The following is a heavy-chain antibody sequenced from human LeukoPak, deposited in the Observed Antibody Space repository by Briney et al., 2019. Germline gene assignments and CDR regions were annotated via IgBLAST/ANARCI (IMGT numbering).Heavy chain of an antibody. V-gene: IGHV4-34*01. D-gene: IGHD2-15*01. CDR2: INHSGST. CDR3: ARGDLGYCSGGSYLGYYYYYGMDV. Sequence: PSETLSLTCAVYGGSFSGYYWSWIRQPPGKGLEWIGEINHSGSTNYNPSLKSRVTISVDTSKNQFSLKLSSVTAADTAVYYCARGDLGYCSGGSYLGYYYYYGMDVWGQGTTVTVSS. CDR1: GGSFSGYY. J-gene: IGHJ6*02.